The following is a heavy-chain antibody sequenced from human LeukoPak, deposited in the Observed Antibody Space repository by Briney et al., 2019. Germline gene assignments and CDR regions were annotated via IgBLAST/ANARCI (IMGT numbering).Heavy chain of an antibody. CDR2: IYYSGST. CDR3: ARLRYYDFWSGYPNYYYYGMDV. V-gene: IGHV4-59*08. D-gene: IGHD3-3*01. Sequence: PSETLSLTCTVSGGSISSYYWSWIRQPPGKGLEGIGYIYYSGSTNYNPSLKSRVTISVDTSKNQFSLKLSSVTAADTAVYYCARLRYYDFWSGYPNYYYYGMDVWGQGTTVTVSS. J-gene: IGHJ6*02. CDR1: GGSISSYY.